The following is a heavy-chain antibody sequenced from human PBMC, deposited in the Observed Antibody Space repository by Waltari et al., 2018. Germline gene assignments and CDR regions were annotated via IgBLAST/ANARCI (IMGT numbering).Heavy chain of an antibody. CDR2: IYTSGST. Sequence: QVQLQESGPGLVKPSETLSLTCTVSGGSISSYYWSWIRQPAGKGLEWIGRIYTSGSTNYNPPLKSRVTMSVDTSKNQFSLKLSSVTAADTAVYYCARGKRPVTSYYYYYYMDVWGQGTTVTVSS. CDR1: GGSISSYY. CDR3: ARGKRPVTSYYYYYYMDV. J-gene: IGHJ6*03. D-gene: IGHD4-17*01. V-gene: IGHV4-4*07.